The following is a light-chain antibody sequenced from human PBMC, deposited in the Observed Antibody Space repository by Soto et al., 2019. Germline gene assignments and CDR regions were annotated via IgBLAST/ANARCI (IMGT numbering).Light chain of an antibody. CDR2: GAS. CDR1: QSVSSN. V-gene: IGKV3-15*01. J-gene: IGKJ4*01. Sequence: EIVMTQSPATLSVSPGERATLSCRASQSVSSNLAWYQQKPGQAPRLLIYGASTRATGIPARFSGSGSGTEFTLTINSLQSEDFAVYYCQQYNNWPRRALTFGGGTKVDIK. CDR3: QQYNNWPRRALT.